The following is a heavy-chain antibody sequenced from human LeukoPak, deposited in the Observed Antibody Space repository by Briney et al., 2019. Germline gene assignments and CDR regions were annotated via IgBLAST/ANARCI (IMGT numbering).Heavy chain of an antibody. Sequence: GGSLRLSCAASGFTFSSYAMHWVRQAPGKGLEWVAVISYDGSNKYYADSVKGRFTISRDNSKNTLYLQMNSLRAEDTAVYYCARDSRIAARPSGDYWGQGTQVTVSS. J-gene: IGHJ4*02. CDR2: ISYDGSNK. D-gene: IGHD6-6*01. CDR1: GFTFSSYA. V-gene: IGHV3-30-3*01. CDR3: ARDSRIAARPSGDY.